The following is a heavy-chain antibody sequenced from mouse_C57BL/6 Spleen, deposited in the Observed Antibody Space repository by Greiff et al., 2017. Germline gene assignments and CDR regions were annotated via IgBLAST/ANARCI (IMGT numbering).Heavy chain of an antibody. Sequence: QVQLKQSGAELARPGASVKMSCKASGYTFTSYTMHWVKQRPGQGLEWIGYINPSSGYTKYNQKFKDKATLTADKSSSTAYMQLSSLTSEDSAVYYCARGDTTVLGYWGQGTTLTVSS. D-gene: IGHD1-1*01. V-gene: IGHV1-4*01. CDR1: GYTFTSYT. CDR2: INPSSGYT. CDR3: ARGDTTVLGY. J-gene: IGHJ2*01.